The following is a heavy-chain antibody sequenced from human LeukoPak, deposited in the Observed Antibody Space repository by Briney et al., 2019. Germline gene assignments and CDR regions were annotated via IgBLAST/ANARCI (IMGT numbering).Heavy chain of an antibody. V-gene: IGHV3-23*01. J-gene: IGHJ4*02. Sequence: GGSLRLSWAASGFTFRHYGMIWVRQAPGNGLEWVSAISGSGVTTYYADSVKGRFTLSRDNSKHTLYLQMNSLRAEDTAVYYCSKWKAIVLVPAARSPIDYWGQGTLVTVSS. CDR2: ISGSGVTT. CDR1: GFTFRHYG. D-gene: IGHD2-2*01. CDR3: SKWKAIVLVPAARSPIDY.